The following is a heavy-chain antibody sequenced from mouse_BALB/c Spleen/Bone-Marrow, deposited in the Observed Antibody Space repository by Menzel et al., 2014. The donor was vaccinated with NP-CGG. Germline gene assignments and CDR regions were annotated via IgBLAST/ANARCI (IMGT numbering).Heavy chain of an antibody. CDR2: IRNKANGYTT. J-gene: IGHJ1*01. CDR3: AREIINDYHWYFDV. Sequence: EVKLMESGGGLVQPGGSLRLSCATSGFTFTDYYMSWVRQPPGKALEWLGFIRNKANGYTTEYSASVKGRFTISRDNSQSILYLQMNTLRAEDSDTYYCAREIINDYHWYFDVWGAGTTVTVSS. CDR1: GFTFTDYY. V-gene: IGHV7-3*02. D-gene: IGHD2-4*01.